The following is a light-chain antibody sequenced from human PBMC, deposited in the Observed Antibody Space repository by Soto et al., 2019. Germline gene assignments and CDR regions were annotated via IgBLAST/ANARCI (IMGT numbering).Light chain of an antibody. Sequence: EIFLTQSPATLSLSRGEIATLSCRASQSVSSYLAWYQQKPGQAPRLLIYDASNRATGIPARFSGSGSGTDFTLTISSLEPEDFAVYYCQQRSNWPLLTFGGGTKVDIK. CDR3: QQRSNWPLLT. V-gene: IGKV3-11*01. CDR2: DAS. CDR1: QSVSSY. J-gene: IGKJ4*01.